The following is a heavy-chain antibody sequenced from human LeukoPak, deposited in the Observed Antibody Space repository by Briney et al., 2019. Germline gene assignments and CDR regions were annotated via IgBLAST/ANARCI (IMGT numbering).Heavy chain of an antibody. Sequence: GGSLKLSCAASGFTFSGSAMHWVRQASGKGLEWVGRIRSKANSYATAYAASVKGRFTISRDDSKNTAYLQMDSLKTEDTAVYYYTRSAALHDLYYYYYYMDVWGKGTTVTISS. CDR2: IRSKANSYAT. CDR3: TRSAALHDLYYYYYYMDV. CDR1: GFTFSGSA. D-gene: IGHD1-1*01. V-gene: IGHV3-73*01. J-gene: IGHJ6*03.